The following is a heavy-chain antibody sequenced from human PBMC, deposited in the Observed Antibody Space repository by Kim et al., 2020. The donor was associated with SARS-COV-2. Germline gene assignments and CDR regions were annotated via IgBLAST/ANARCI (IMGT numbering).Heavy chain of an antibody. CDR2: FDPEDGET. J-gene: IGHJ1*01. D-gene: IGHD1-26*01. V-gene: IGHV1-24*01. CDR1: GYTLTELS. Sequence: ASVKVSCKVSGYTLTELSMHWVRQAPGKGLEWMGGFDPEDGETIYAQKFQGRVTMTEDTSTDTAYMELSSLRSEDTAVYYCATGGRGGDGSYYEYFQHWGQGTLVTVSS. CDR3: ATGGRGGDGSYYEYFQH.